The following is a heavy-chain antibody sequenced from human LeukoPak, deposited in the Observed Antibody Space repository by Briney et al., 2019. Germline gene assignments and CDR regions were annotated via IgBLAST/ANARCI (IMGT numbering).Heavy chain of an antibody. CDR2: IKEDGSDK. CDR3: AKGRILWFGEQSDFDY. V-gene: IGHV3-7*03. J-gene: IGHJ4*02. D-gene: IGHD3-10*01. CDR1: GFIFSTYW. Sequence: GGSLRLSCAASGFIFSTYWMAWVRQAPGKGLEWVANIKEDGSDKNYVVSMKGQFTISRDNAKNSLYLQMNSLRAEDTATYFCAKGRILWFGEQSDFDYWGQGTLVTVSS.